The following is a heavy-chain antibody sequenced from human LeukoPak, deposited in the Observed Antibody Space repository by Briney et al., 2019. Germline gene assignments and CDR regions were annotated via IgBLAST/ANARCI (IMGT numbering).Heavy chain of an antibody. V-gene: IGHV4-34*01. CDR3: ARLLAYNYYDSSGYYLTRGKYYFDY. CDR1: GGSLSSYY. CDR2: INHSGST. D-gene: IGHD3-22*01. Sequence: PSETLSLTCTVSGGSLSSYYWRWIRDPPGKGLEWIGEINHSGSTSYNPSLKSRVTISVDTSKNQLSLKLSSVTAADTAVYYCARLLAYNYYDSSGYYLTRGKYYFDYWGQGTLVTVSS. J-gene: IGHJ4*02.